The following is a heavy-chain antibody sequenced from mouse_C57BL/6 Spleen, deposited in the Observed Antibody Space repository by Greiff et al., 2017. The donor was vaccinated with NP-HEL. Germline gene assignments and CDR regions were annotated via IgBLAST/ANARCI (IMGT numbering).Heavy chain of an antibody. V-gene: IGHV1-54*01. CDR1: GYAFTNYL. CDR2: INPGSGGT. Sequence: QVQLQQSGAELVRPGTSVKVSCKASGYAFTNYLIEWVKQRPGQGLEWIGVINPGSGGTNYNEKFKGKATLTADKSSSTAYMQLSSLTSEDSAVYFCARSSDYDEGDFDYWGQGTTLTVSS. J-gene: IGHJ2*01. CDR3: ARSSDYDEGDFDY. D-gene: IGHD2-4*01.